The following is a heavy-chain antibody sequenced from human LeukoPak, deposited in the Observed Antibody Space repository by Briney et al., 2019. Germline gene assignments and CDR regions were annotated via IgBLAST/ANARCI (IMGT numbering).Heavy chain of an antibody. V-gene: IGHV3-9*01. D-gene: IGHD3-10*01. CDR3: AKARWGRALWFGEYDY. Sequence: GGSLRLSCAASGFTFDDYAMHWVRQAPGKGLEWVSGISWNSGSIGYADSVKGRFTISRDNAKNSLYPQMNSLRAEDTALYYCAKARWGRALWFGEYDYWGQGTLVTVSS. CDR1: GFTFDDYA. CDR2: ISWNSGSI. J-gene: IGHJ4*02.